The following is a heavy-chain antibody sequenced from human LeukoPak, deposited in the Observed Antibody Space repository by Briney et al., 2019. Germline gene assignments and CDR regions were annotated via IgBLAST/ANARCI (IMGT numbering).Heavy chain of an antibody. Sequence: GGSLRLSCAASGFTFRNAWMSWVRQAPGKGLEWVGHIKGKSDGGTTDYAAPVKGRFIISRDDSKNTHYLQMNSLRTEDTAVYYCTTDGGIAVRALFDYWGQGTLVTVSS. J-gene: IGHJ4*02. CDR3: TTDGGIAVRALFDY. D-gene: IGHD6-19*01. CDR1: GFTFRNAW. CDR2: IKGKSDGGTT. V-gene: IGHV3-15*01.